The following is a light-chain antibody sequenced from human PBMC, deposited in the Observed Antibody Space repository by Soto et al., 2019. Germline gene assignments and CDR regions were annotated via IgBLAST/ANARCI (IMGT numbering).Light chain of an antibody. J-gene: IGKJ1*01. Sequence: DIRLTQAPSSLSASVGDRVTITCRSSQDINNHLIWYRQKPGEAPKLIIYLASTLQSGVPSRFSGDGYGTDFSLTITSLQPEDFATYYCQQNYNNPRTFGQGTKVDIK. CDR3: QQNYNNPRT. V-gene: IGKV1-39*01. CDR1: QDINNH. CDR2: LAS.